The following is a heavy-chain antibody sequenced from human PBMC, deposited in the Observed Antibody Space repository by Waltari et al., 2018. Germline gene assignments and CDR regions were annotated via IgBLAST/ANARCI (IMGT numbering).Heavy chain of an antibody. CDR3: GRIAFGDEGGYFQY. V-gene: IGHV4-39*01. CDR1: GGSISTNYN. Sequence: QLQLPESGPGLVKPSETLSLTCTVSGGSISTNYNWGWIRQPPGKGLEWMGNMQYRGSTFYNPSLESRVTISLDTWKNQFSLRLSSVGAADTAVYFCGRIAFGDEGGYFQYWGQGTLVTVSS. J-gene: IGHJ1*01. CDR2: MQYRGST. D-gene: IGHD4-17*01.